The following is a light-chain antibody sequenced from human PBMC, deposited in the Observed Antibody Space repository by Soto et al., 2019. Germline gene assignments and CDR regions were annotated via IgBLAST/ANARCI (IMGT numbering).Light chain of an antibody. CDR2: GAS. V-gene: IGKV3-20*01. CDR1: QGITSSY. CDR3: QQYRSLIT. Sequence: EIVLTQSPGTLSLSPGERATLSCRASQGITSSYLAWYQQKPGQAPRLLIYGASSRATGIPDRFSGSGSGTDFTLTINRLEPEDSAVYYCQQYRSLITFGQGTRLEIK. J-gene: IGKJ5*01.